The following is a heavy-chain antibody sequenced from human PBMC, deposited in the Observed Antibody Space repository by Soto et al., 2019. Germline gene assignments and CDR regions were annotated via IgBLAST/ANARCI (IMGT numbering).Heavy chain of an antibody. Sequence: QLQLQESGPGLVKPSETLSLTCTVSGGSISSSSYYWGWIRQPPGKGLEWIGSIYYSGSTYYNPSLKSRVTISVDTSKNQFSLKLSSVTAADTAVYYCARPRGYCSSTSCYPPLWYFDLWGRGTLVTVSS. J-gene: IGHJ2*01. V-gene: IGHV4-39*01. CDR2: IYYSGST. D-gene: IGHD2-2*01. CDR3: ARPRGYCSSTSCYPPLWYFDL. CDR1: GGSISSSSYY.